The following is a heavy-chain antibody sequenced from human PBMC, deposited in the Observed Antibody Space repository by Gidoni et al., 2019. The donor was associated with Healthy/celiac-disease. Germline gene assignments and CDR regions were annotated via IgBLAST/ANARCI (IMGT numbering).Heavy chain of an antibody. CDR2: IYYSGST. CDR3: ARTGTTIAYFDY. V-gene: IGHV4-39*07. Sequence: QLQLQESGPGLVKPSETRSLTCTVSGGSISSSSYYWGWIRQPPGKGLEWIGSIYYSGSTYYNPSLKSRVTISVDTSKNQFSLKLSSVTAADTAVYYCARTGTTIAYFDYWGQGTLVTVSS. D-gene: IGHD1-7*01. CDR1: GGSISSSSYY. J-gene: IGHJ4*02.